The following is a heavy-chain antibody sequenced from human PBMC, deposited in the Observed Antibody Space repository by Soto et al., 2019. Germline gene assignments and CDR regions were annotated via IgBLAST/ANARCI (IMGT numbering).Heavy chain of an antibody. D-gene: IGHD6-19*01. CDR3: AKDGQRIAVAGTFAY. V-gene: IGHV3-30*18. J-gene: IGHJ4*02. CDR1: GFTFSSYG. Sequence: QVQLVESGGGVVQPGRSLRLSCAASGFTFSSYGMHWVRQAQGKGLEWVAVISYDGSNKYYADSVKGRFTISRDNSKNTLYLQRNSLRAEDTAVYYCAKDGQRIAVAGTFAYWGQGTLVTVSS. CDR2: ISYDGSNK.